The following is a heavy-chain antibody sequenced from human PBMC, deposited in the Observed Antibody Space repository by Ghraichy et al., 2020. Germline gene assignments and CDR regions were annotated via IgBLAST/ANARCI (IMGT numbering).Heavy chain of an antibody. CDR3: ARGDSSGRFAFDI. D-gene: IGHD6-19*01. CDR1: GFTFSSYS. V-gene: IGHV3-48*01. Sequence: LSLTCAASGFTFSSYSMNWVRQAPGKGLEWVSYISSSSSTIYYADSVKGRFTISRDNAKNSLYLQMNSLRAEDTAVYYCARGDSSGRFAFDIWGQGTMVTVSS. J-gene: IGHJ3*02. CDR2: ISSSSSTI.